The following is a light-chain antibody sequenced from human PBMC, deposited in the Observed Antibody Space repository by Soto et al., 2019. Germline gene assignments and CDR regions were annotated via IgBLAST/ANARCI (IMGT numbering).Light chain of an antibody. CDR1: QSITTS. Sequence: DIQMTQSPSSLSASVGDSVTITCRASQSITTSLNWYQQKPGKAPKVLIYAASSLQSGVPSRFSGSGSGTDFTFTITSLQPDDFATYYCQQSHTIPRAFGQGTKVEF. CDR2: AAS. J-gene: IGKJ1*01. V-gene: IGKV1-39*01. CDR3: QQSHTIPRA.